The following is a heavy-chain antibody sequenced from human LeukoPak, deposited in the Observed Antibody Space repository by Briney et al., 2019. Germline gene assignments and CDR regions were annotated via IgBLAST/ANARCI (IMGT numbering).Heavy chain of an antibody. V-gene: IGHV3-53*04. J-gene: IGHJ4*02. Sequence: PGGSLRLPCAASGFTVSSNYMSWVRQTPGKGLEWVSVIYSGGSTYYTDSVEGRFTISRHNSKNTLYLQMNSLRAEDTAVYYCARMADGDYFDYWGQGTPVTVSS. CDR2: IYSGGST. D-gene: IGHD5-24*01. CDR1: GFTVSSNY. CDR3: ARMADGDYFDY.